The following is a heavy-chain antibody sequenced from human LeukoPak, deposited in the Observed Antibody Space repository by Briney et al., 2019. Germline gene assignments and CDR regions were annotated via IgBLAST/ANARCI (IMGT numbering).Heavy chain of an antibody. CDR2: INHSGST. J-gene: IGHJ4*02. V-gene: IGHV4-34*01. D-gene: IGHD3-22*01. Sequence: PSETLSLTCAVYGGSFSGYYWSWIRQPPGKGLEWIGEINHSGSTNYNPSLKSRVTISVDTSKNQFSLKLSSVTAADTAVYYCARLGGYYDSSAKWGQGTLVTVSS. CDR1: GGSFSGYY. CDR3: ARLGGYYDSSAK.